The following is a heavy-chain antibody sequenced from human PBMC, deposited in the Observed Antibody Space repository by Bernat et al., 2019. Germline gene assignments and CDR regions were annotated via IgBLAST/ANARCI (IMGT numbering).Heavy chain of an antibody. CDR2: ISSSSSTI. Sequence: EVQLVESGGDLVQPGGSLRLSCAASGFTFSSYSMNWVRQAPAKGLEWISYISSSSSTIYYADSVKGRFTVSRDNAKNSVYLQMNSLRAEDTAVYYCARVVYDHSGYYYVGYWGQGTLVTVSS. V-gene: IGHV3-48*01. J-gene: IGHJ4*02. CDR3: ARVVYDHSGYYYVGY. CDR1: GFTFSSYS. D-gene: IGHD3-22*01.